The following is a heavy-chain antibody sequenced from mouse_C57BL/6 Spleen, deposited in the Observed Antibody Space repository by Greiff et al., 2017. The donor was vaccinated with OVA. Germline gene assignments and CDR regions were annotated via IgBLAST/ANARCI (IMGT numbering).Heavy chain of an antibody. CDR3: TRSNYGISWYFDV. J-gene: IGHJ1*03. D-gene: IGHD1-1*01. Sequence: VQLQQSGAELVRPGASVTLSCKASGYTFTDYEMHWVKQTPVHGLEWIGAIDPETGGTAYNQKFTGKAILTADKSSSTAYMALRSLTSEDSAVYYCTRSNYGISWYFDVWGTETTVTVSS. V-gene: IGHV1-15*01. CDR1: GYTFTDYE. CDR2: IDPETGGT.